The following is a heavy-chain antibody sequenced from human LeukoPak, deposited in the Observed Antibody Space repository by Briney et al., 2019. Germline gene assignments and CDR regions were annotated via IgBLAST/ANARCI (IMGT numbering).Heavy chain of an antibody. CDR1: GGTFSSYA. V-gene: IGHV1-69*13. Sequence: ASVKVSCKASGGTFSSYAISWVRQAPGQGLEWMGGIIPIFGTANYAQKFQGRVTITADESTSTAYMELSSLRSEDTAVYYCATTSYEKAVGGMDVWGQGTTATVSS. CDR2: IIPIFGTA. D-gene: IGHD2-2*01. CDR3: ATTSYEKAVGGMDV. J-gene: IGHJ6*02.